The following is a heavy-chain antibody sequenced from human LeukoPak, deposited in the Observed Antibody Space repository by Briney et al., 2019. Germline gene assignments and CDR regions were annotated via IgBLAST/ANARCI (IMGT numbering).Heavy chain of an antibody. CDR3: ARDDWMDY. CDR1: GFTFSGYW. D-gene: IGHD2-21*01. Sequence: GGSVRLSCTASGFTFSGYWMHWARQAPGKGLVWVSRINRDGSSTTYADSVKGRFTISRDNAKNTLYLQMNSLRAEDTAVYYCARDDWMDYWGEGTVDTVSS. V-gene: IGHV3-74*01. CDR2: INRDGSST. J-gene: IGHJ4*02.